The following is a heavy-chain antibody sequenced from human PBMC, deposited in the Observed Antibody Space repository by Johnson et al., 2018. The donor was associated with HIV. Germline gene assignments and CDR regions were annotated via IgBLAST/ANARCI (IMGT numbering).Heavy chain of an antibody. CDR3: TAHYRNAFDI. CDR1: GFTFSNAW. D-gene: IGHD1-26*01. Sequence: VRLVESGGGLVKPGGSLRLSCAASGFTFSNAWMSWVRQAPGKGLEWVGRIKSKTDGGTTDYAAPVKGRFTLSRDDSKNTLFLQMNSLKTEDTALYYCTAHYRNAFDIWGQGTMVTVSS. V-gene: IGHV3-15*01. CDR2: IKSKTDGGTT. J-gene: IGHJ3*02.